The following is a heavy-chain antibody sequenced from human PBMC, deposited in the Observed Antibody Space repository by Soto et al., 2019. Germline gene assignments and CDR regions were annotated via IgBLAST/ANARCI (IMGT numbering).Heavy chain of an antibody. D-gene: IGHD3-22*01. CDR3: TRNQVKADY. Sequence: EVQLVESGGGLVKPGGSLRLSCAASGFTFSSYWMTWVRQAPGKGLEWVSNIKEDGSEQNYVDSVKGRFTISRDNAKSSLYLQMNSLCVDDTAIYYCTRNQVKADYWGQGTLVTVSS. V-gene: IGHV3-7*01. CDR2: IKEDGSEQ. CDR1: GFTFSSYW. J-gene: IGHJ4*02.